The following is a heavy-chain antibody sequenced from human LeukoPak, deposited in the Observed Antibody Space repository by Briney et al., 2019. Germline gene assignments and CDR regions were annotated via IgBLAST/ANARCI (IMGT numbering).Heavy chain of an antibody. Sequence: GGSLRLSCAASGFTFSSYGMHWVRQAPGKGLEWVAFIRYDGSNKYYADSVKGRFTISRDNSKNTLYLQMNSLRAEDTAVYYCXXAVLWFGELSWFDPWGQGTLVTVSS. V-gene: IGHV3-30*02. CDR1: GFTFSSYG. CDR2: IRYDGSNK. J-gene: IGHJ5*02. CDR3: XXAVLWFGELSWFDP. D-gene: IGHD3-10*01.